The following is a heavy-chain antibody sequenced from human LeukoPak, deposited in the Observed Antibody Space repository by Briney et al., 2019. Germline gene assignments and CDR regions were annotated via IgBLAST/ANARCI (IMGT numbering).Heavy chain of an antibody. Sequence: SETLSLTCTVSGGSVSSGSYYWSWIRQPPGKGLEWIGYNYYSGSTNYNPSLKSRVTISVDTSKNQFSLKLSSVTAADTAVYYCARVRGLFYDSSGYYLYYFDYWGQGTLVTVSS. CDR3: ARVRGLFYDSSGYYLYYFDY. V-gene: IGHV4-61*01. J-gene: IGHJ4*02. CDR2: NYYSGST. CDR1: GGSVSSGSYY. D-gene: IGHD3-22*01.